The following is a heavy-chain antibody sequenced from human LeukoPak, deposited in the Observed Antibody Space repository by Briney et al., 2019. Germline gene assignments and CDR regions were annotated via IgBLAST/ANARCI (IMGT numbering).Heavy chain of an antibody. J-gene: IGHJ4*02. V-gene: IGHV3-48*01. CDR1: GFTFSSYS. CDR3: AREVGYYYDSSGYYLDY. D-gene: IGHD3-22*01. Sequence: GGSLRLSCAASGFTFSSYSMNWVRQAPGKGLEWVSYISSSSSTIYYADSVKGRFTISRDNAKNSLYLQMNSLRAEDTAVYYCAREVGYYYDSSGYYLDYWGQGTLVTVSS. CDR2: ISSSSSTI.